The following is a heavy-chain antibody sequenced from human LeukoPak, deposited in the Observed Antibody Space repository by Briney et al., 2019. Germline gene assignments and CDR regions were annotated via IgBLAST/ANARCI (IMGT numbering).Heavy chain of an antibody. Sequence: PSETLSLTCTVSGGSISSSNYYWGWIRQPPGKGLEWIGSMHYSGSTYYNPSLKSRVTISVDTSKNQFSLKLSSVTAADTAVYHCARQDIVVVVATTPFDDWGQGTLVTVSS. CDR3: ARQDIVVVVATTPFDD. V-gene: IGHV4-39*01. D-gene: IGHD2-15*01. CDR2: MHYSGST. J-gene: IGHJ4*02. CDR1: GGSISSSNYY.